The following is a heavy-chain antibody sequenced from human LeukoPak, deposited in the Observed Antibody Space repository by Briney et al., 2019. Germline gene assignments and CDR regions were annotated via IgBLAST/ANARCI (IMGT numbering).Heavy chain of an antibody. D-gene: IGHD2-21*02. V-gene: IGHV5-51*01. CDR3: ARQPLVRDCGGDCEFDY. CDR2: IYPGDSNT. Sequence: GESLKISCKGSGYDFSTYYIGWVRQMPGKGLEWMGIIYPGDSNTRYSPSFQGQVTISADKSISTAYLQWTSLKASDTAIYYCARQPLVRDCGGDCEFDYWGQGTRVSVSS. J-gene: IGHJ4*02. CDR1: GYDFSTYY.